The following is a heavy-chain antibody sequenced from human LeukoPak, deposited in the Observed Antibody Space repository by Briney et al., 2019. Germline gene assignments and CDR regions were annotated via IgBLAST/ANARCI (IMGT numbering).Heavy chain of an antibody. J-gene: IGHJ4*02. V-gene: IGHV3-21*01. CDR3: ARWGVGGY. CDR2: ISSSSSYI. D-gene: IGHD2-8*01. CDR1: GFIFSTYW. Sequence: GGSLRLSCTASGFIFSTYWMHWVRQAPGKGLEWVSSISSSSSYIYYADSVKGRFTISRDNAKNSLYLQMNSLRAEDTAVYYCARWGVGGYWGQGTLVTVSS.